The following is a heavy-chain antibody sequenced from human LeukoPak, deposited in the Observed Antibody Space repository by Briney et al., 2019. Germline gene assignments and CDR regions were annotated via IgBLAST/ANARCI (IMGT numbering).Heavy chain of an antibody. V-gene: IGHV4-34*01. J-gene: IGHJ4*02. CDR1: GGSFSGYY. CDR2: INHSGST. CDR3: ARGRADSSGWQLPFDY. D-gene: IGHD6-19*01. Sequence: SETLSLTCAVYGGSFSGYYWSWIRQPPGKGLEWIGEINHSGSTNYNPSLKGRVTISVDTSKNQFSLKLSSVTAADTAVYYCARGRADSSGWQLPFDYWGQGTLVTVSS.